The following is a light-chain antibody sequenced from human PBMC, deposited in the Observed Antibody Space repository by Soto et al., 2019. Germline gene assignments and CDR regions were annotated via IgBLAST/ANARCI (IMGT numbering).Light chain of an antibody. CDR2: GAS. V-gene: IGKV3-15*01. CDR1: QSVSSD. J-gene: IGKJ1*01. CDR3: QQYNKWPQT. Sequence: EILLTQSPGTLAFSPGERATRSCRASQSVSSDLAWYQQKPGQAPRLLIYGASTRATDIPATFTGSGSGTEFTLTISSLQSEDIAVYYCQQYNKWPQTFGQGTKVDI.